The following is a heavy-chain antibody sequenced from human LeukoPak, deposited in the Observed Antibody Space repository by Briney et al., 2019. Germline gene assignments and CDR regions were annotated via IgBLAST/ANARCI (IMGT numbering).Heavy chain of an antibody. J-gene: IGHJ4*02. Sequence: GGSMRLSCAASGFTLSRYAMSWARQAPGKGMEWVADISGSGRSIYYADSVKGRITISRDNSKNTLFLQMNSLRADGTAVYYCAKVSGNSYYYFDSWGQGSLVTVSS. V-gene: IGHV3-23*01. CDR3: AKVSGNSYYYFDS. CDR1: GFTLSRYA. D-gene: IGHD3-22*01. CDR2: ISGSGRSI.